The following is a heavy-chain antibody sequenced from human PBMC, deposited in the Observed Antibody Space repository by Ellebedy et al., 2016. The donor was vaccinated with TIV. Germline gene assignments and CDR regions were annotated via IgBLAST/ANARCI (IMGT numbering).Heavy chain of an antibody. CDR1: GYTFTAYY. Sequence: AASVKVSCKASGYTFTAYYMHWVRQAHGQGLEWMGWSNPNSGGTNLPQKLQGRVTMTRDRAISTAYMELSRLRSDDTAVYYCARERDASMASYYYYGMDVWGQGTTVTVSS. J-gene: IGHJ6*02. V-gene: IGHV1-2*02. D-gene: IGHD5-18*01. CDR3: ARERDASMASYYYYGMDV. CDR2: SNPNSGGT.